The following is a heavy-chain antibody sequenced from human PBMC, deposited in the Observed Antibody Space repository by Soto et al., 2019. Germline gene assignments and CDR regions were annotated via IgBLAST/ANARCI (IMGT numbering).Heavy chain of an antibody. J-gene: IGHJ5*02. V-gene: IGHV3-23*01. CDR1: GFIFSSYT. D-gene: IGHD2-21*02. Sequence: GGSLRLSCAASGFIFSSYTMSWVRQAPGKGLEWVSGISCNSGSLYYADSVKGRFTISRDNAKNSLYLQMNSLRAEDTALYYCAKDPTAIPTGWFDPWGQGTLVTVSS. CDR2: ISCNSGSL. CDR3: AKDPTAIPTGWFDP.